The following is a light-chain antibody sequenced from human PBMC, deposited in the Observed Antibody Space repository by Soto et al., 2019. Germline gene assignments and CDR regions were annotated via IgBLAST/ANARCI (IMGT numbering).Light chain of an antibody. CDR3: QQYGSSPLIT. Sequence: EIVLTQSPGTLSLSPGERASLSCRASQSVSSGYLAWYQQRPGQAPRLLIYGASSRATGIPDRFSGSGSGTEFTLTISRLEPEDFAVYYCQQYGSSPLITFGQGTRLEIK. V-gene: IGKV3-20*01. CDR2: GAS. J-gene: IGKJ5*01. CDR1: QSVSSGY.